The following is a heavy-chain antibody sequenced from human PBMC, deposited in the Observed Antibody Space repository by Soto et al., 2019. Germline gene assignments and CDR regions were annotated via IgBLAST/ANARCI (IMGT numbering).Heavy chain of an antibody. D-gene: IGHD6-6*01. CDR2: IYYSGDS. CDR3: VKYRTVTTTLTTAYYGMDV. V-gene: IGHV4-39*01. J-gene: IGHJ6*02. CDR1: GGSISTGYFY. Sequence: QLQLQESGPGLVRPSETLSLTCTVSGGSISTGYFYWAWIRQPPGKGLEWIGSIYYSGDSYYNPSLKSRPTLAVDTTDNQFFLELTSVTAADTSVYFCVKYRTVTTTLTTAYYGMDVWGQGTTVTVAS.